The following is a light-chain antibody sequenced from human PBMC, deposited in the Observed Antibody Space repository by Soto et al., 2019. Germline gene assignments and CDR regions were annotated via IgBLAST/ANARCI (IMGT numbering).Light chain of an antibody. CDR3: MQALHTPYT. Sequence: DIVMTQSPLSLPVTPGEPASISCRSSQSLLHSNGYNDLDWYLQKLGQSPQLLIYLGSNRASGVPDRFSGSGSGTYFTLKINRVEAEDVGVYYFMQALHTPYTFGQGTKLEIK. V-gene: IGKV2-28*01. J-gene: IGKJ2*01. CDR2: LGS. CDR1: QSLLHSNGYND.